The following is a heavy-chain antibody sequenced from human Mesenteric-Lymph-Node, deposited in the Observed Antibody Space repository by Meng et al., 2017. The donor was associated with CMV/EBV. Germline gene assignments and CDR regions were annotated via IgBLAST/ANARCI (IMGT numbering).Heavy chain of an antibody. D-gene: IGHD3-3*01. CDR3: ARVTYYDFWSGYYMPVGPETNLYYFDY. CDR2: IYYSGST. V-gene: IGHV4-31*02. J-gene: IGHJ4*02. Sequence: WVRQHPGTGLEWIGYIYYSGSTYYNPSLKSRVTISVDTSKNQFSLKLSSVTAADTAVYYCARVTYYDFWSGYYMPVGPETNLYYFDYWGQGTLVTVSS.